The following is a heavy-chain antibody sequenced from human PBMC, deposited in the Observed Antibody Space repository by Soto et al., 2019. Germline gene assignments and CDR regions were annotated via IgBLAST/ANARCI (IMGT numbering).Heavy chain of an antibody. D-gene: IGHD3-3*01. CDR1: GFTFSSYG. V-gene: IGHV3-33*01. CDR3: ARDYLRFLEWFRDHNAMDV. J-gene: IGHJ6*02. Sequence: GGSLRLSCVASGFTFSSYGMHWVRQAPGRGLEWVALIWYDGSNTYYRDSVKGRFTISRDNSKNTLYLQMNRLRAEDTAVYYCARDYLRFLEWFRDHNAMDVWGQGTTVTVSS. CDR2: IWYDGSNT.